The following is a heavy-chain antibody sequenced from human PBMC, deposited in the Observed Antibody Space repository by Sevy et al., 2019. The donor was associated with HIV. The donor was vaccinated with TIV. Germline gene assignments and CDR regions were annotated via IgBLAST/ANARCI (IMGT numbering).Heavy chain of an antibody. J-gene: IGHJ4*02. CDR1: GFTFSNYA. CDR2: INNGGST. D-gene: IGHD5-18*01. Sequence: GGSLRLSCGASGFTFSNYAMSWVRQAPGKGPEWVSGINNGGSTYYADSVKGRFTISRDNSKKMVFLQMNSLSAEDTAVYYCASGDTTMTTDLDYWGQGALVTVSS. CDR3: ASGDTTMTTDLDY. V-gene: IGHV3-23*01.